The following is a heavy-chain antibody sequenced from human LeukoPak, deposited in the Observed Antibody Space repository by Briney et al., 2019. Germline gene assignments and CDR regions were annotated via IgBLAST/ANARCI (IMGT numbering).Heavy chain of an antibody. Sequence: GGSLRLSCAGSGFTFSAYIRNWVRQAPGKGLEWVSSISSNSYNIYYAASVRGRFTISRDNAKNSLFLQMNSLRAEDTAVYYCARWLVGALKPGAFDVWGQGTAVIVSS. CDR2: ISSNSYNI. V-gene: IGHV3-21*01. CDR1: GFTFSAYI. CDR3: ARWLVGALKPGAFDV. D-gene: IGHD1-26*01. J-gene: IGHJ3*01.